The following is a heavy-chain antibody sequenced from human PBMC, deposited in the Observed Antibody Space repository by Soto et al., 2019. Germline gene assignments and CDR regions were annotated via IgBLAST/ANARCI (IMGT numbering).Heavy chain of an antibody. Sequence: PGGSLRLSCVASGFAVSDKYMNWVRQAPGKGLEWVSVIYTSGTTYYADSVKGRFTSSRDNFKNTLYLQMNSLRAEDTAMYYCARDGFGRYDGSGSEAFDIWGQGTMVNVSS. D-gene: IGHD3-10*01. J-gene: IGHJ3*02. CDR1: GFAVSDKY. CDR3: ARDGFGRYDGSGSEAFDI. V-gene: IGHV3-53*01. CDR2: IYTSGTT.